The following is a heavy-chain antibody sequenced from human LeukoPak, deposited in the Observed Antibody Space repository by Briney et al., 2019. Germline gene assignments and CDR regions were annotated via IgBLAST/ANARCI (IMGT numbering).Heavy chain of an antibody. D-gene: IGHD3-22*01. CDR3: ARGPYYDSSGYYYYFDY. CDR1: GGSTSSSSYY. Sequence: SETLSLTCSVSGGSTSSSSYYWGWIRQPPGKGLEWIGSIYYSGSTYYNPSLKSRVTISVDTSKNQFSLKLNSVTAADTAVYYCARGPYYDSSGYYYYFDYWGQGTLVTVSS. CDR2: IYYSGST. J-gene: IGHJ4*02. V-gene: IGHV4-39*01.